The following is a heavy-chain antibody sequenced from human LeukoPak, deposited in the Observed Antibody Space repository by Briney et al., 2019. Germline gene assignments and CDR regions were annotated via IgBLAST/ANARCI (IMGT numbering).Heavy chain of an antibody. CDR2: LNTDGSTT. J-gene: IGHJ2*01. CDR1: GFTFSTYG. V-gene: IGHV3-74*01. Sequence: TGGSLRLSCAASGFTFSTYGMHWVRQAPGKGLVWVSRLNTDGSTTDYADSVKGRFSISRDNAKNTLYLQMNSLGVEDTAVYYCARDQVLWWKPVGNFDLWGRGTLVTVSS. CDR3: ARDQVLWWKPVGNFDL. D-gene: IGHD2-21*01.